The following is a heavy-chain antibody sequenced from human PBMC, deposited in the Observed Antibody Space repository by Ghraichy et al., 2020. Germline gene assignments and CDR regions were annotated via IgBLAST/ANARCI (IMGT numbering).Heavy chain of an antibody. D-gene: IGHD4/OR15-4a*01. CDR3: ARDQRNYGGTYFDY. V-gene: IGHV3-23*01. J-gene: IGHJ4*02. Sequence: GGSLNISCAGSEFSFISHSMHWVRQAPGKGLEWVSGISGSGGNTYYADSVKGRFTISRDTSKNILYLQMSSLRAEDTAVYYCARDQRNYGGTYFDYWGQGSLVTVSS. CDR1: EFSFISHS. CDR2: ISGSGGNT.